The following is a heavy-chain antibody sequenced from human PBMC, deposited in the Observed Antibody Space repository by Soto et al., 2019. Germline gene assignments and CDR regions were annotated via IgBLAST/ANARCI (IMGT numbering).Heavy chain of an antibody. J-gene: IGHJ4*02. Sequence: EVQLVESGGGLVQPGGSLRLSCAASGVTVSSNYMSWVRQAPGKGLEWVSVIYSGGSTYYADSVKGRFTISRDNSKNTLYLKMNSLRAEDTAVYYGARHGYNYGGGYFDYWGQGTLVTVSS. V-gene: IGHV3-66*04. CDR3: ARHGYNYGGGYFDY. CDR1: GVTVSSNY. CDR2: IYSGGST. D-gene: IGHD5-18*01.